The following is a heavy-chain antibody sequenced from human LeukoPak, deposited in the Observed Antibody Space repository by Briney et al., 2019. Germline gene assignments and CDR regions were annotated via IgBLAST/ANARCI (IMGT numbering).Heavy chain of an antibody. V-gene: IGHV3-33*06. J-gene: IGHJ4*02. CDR2: IWSDGSDK. D-gene: IGHD2-15*01. CDR1: GFTFGTFV. Sequence: PGGSLRLSCAASGFTFGTFVMHWVRQAPGKGLEWVAVIWSDGSDKYYADSVKGRFTISRDNSKNTLYLQMNSLRAEDTAVYYCAKVLVLVSANRYYFDYWGQGTLVTVSS. CDR3: AKVLVLVSANRYYFDY.